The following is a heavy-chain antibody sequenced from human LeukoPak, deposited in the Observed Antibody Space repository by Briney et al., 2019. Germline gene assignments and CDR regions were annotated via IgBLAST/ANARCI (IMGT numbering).Heavy chain of an antibody. J-gene: IGHJ4*02. D-gene: IGHD6-13*01. Sequence: GESLQISCKGSGYTFPYYWIAWVRQMPGKGLEWMGIIYPADSDTRYSPSFQGLVTISADKSITTAYLQWSSLKASDTAMYYCARLRSSSWYTVDYWGQGTLVTVSS. CDR3: ARLRSSSWYTVDY. CDR2: IYPADSDT. CDR1: GYTFPYYW. V-gene: IGHV5-51*01.